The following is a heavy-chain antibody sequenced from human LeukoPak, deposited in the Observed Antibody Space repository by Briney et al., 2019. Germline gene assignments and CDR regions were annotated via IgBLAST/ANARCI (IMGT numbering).Heavy chain of an antibody. CDR1: GFIFTDYW. CDR2: IKEDGSEK. D-gene: IGHD7-27*01. Sequence: PGGSLRLSCAASGFIFTDYWMYWVRQAPGRGLAWVANIKEDGSEKNYVDSVKGRFTISRDNAKNSVYLQMNSLRVEDTAMYYCARGTNWFDAFDIWGQGTMVTVSS. J-gene: IGHJ3*02. V-gene: IGHV3-7*03. CDR3: ARGTNWFDAFDI.